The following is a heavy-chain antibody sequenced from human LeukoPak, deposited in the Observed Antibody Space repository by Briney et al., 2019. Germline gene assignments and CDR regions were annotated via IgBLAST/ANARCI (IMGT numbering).Heavy chain of an antibody. J-gene: IGHJ4*02. CDR1: GGSISSGDYY. CDR3: ARDSGGYGGNSFSFDY. Sequence: KPSQTLSLTCTVSGGSISSGDYYWSWIRQPPGKGLEWIGYIYYSGSTYYNPSLKSRVTISVDTSKNQFSLKLSSVTAADTAVYYCARDSGGYGGNSFSFDYWGQGTLVTVSS. CDR2: IYYSGST. D-gene: IGHD4-23*01. V-gene: IGHV4-30-4*08.